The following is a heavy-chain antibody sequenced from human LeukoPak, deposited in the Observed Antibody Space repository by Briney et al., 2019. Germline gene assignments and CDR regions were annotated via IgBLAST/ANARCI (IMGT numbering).Heavy chain of an antibody. Sequence: SGRSLRLSCAASGFSFGSYGMHGVRQAPGKGLEWVAVIWYDVNNKYYADSVKGRFTISRDNSKNTLYLQMNRLRAEDTAVYYCAKDGSSGHYSLDYWGQGTLVTVSS. CDR2: IWYDVNNK. D-gene: IGHD3-22*01. J-gene: IGHJ4*02. V-gene: IGHV3-33*06. CDR3: AKDGSSGHYSLDY. CDR1: GFSFGSYG.